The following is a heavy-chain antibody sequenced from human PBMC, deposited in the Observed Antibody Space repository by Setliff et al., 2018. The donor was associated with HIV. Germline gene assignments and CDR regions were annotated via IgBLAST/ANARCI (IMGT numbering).Heavy chain of an antibody. J-gene: IGHJ6*02. V-gene: IGHV4-61*02. CDR3: VREGGRITMVRGVPSGGLDV. CDR1: GGSISSGTYY. D-gene: IGHD3-10*01. CDR2: LYASGST. Sequence: PSETLSLTCTVSGGSISSGTYYWSWIRQPADKGLEWIGRLYASGSTNYNPSLRSRVAISVDTSKNHFSLNLSSVTAADTAVYYCVREGGRITMVRGVPSGGLDVWGQGTTVTVS.